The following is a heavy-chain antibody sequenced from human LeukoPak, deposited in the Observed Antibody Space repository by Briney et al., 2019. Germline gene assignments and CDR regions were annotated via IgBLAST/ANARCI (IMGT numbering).Heavy chain of an antibody. CDR2: VSGSGIST. D-gene: IGHD6-19*01. CDR1: GFTFSSYA. Sequence: RTGGSLRLSCAASGFTFSSYAMSWVRQAPGKGLEWVSTVSGSGISTYYADSVKGQFTISRDNSKNTLYLQMNSLRAEDTAVYYCAKSRSRYQVAGDFDYWGQGTLVTVSS. V-gene: IGHV3-23*01. J-gene: IGHJ4*02. CDR3: AKSRSRYQVAGDFDY.